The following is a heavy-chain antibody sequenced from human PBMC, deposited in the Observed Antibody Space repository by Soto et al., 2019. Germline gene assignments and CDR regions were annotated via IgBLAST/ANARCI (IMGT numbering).Heavy chain of an antibody. CDR1: GGTFSSYA. Sequence: QVQLVHSGAEVKKPGSSVKVSCKASGGTFSSYAISWVRQAPGQGLEWMGGIIPIFGTANYAQKFQGRVTITADESTSTAYMELSSLRSEDTAVYYCSRDRRRYPRGYSYGDDDSYGMDVW. CDR2: IIPIFGTA. D-gene: IGHD5-18*01. CDR3: SRDRRRYPRGYSYGDDDSYGMDV. J-gene: IGHJ6*01. V-gene: IGHV1-69*01.